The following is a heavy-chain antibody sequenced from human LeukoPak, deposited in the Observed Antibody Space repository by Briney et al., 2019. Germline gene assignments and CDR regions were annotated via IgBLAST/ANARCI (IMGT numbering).Heavy chain of an antibody. CDR1: GYTFTGHY. CDR2: INPNSGGT. J-gene: IGHJ6*02. D-gene: IGHD3-9*01. CDR3: ARGEDILTGYYADGMDV. Sequence: GASVKVSCKASGYTFTGHYMHWVRQAPGQGLEWMGWINPNSGGTNYAQKFQGWVTMTRDTSISTAYMELSRLRSDDTAVYYCARGEDILTGYYADGMDVWGQGTTVTVSS. V-gene: IGHV1-2*04.